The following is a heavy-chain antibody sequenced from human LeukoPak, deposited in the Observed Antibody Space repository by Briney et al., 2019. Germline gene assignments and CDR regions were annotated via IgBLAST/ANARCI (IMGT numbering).Heavy chain of an antibody. CDR2: ISSNGGST. V-gene: IGHV3-64*01. Sequence: PGGSLRLSCAASGFTFSSYAMHWVRQAPGKGLAYVSAISSNGGSTYYANSVKGRFTISRDNSKNTLYLQMGSLRAEDMAVYYCARDRKQTMGATTMENAFDIWGQGTMVTVSS. CDR1: GFTFSSYA. D-gene: IGHD1-26*01. CDR3: ARDRKQTMGATTMENAFDI. J-gene: IGHJ3*02.